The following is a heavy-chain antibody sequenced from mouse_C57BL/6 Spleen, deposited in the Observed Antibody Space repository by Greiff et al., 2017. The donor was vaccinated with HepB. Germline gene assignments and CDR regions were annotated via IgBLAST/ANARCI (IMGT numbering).Heavy chain of an antibody. CDR2: INPRSGNT. CDR1: GYTFTSYG. D-gene: IGHD1-1*01. V-gene: IGHV1-81*01. CDR3: ARNCDYGIGDY. Sequence: VQLQESGAELARPGASVKLSCKASGYTFTSYGISWVKQRTGQGLEWIGEINPRSGNTYYNEKFKGKATLTADKSSSTAYMELRSLKSEDSAVYVCARNCDYGIGDYWGQGTSVTVSA. J-gene: IGHJ4*01.